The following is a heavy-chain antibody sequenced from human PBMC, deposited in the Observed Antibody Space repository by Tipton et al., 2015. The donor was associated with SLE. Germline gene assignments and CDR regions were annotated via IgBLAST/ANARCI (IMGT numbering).Heavy chain of an antibody. J-gene: IGHJ4*02. CDR2: IYHSGST. Sequence: SLRLSCAASGFTFSSYWMSWVRQPPGKGLEWIGEIYHSGSTNYNPSLKSRVTISVDKSKNQFSLKLSSVTAADTAVYYCARVPPEGQQSVYWGQGTLVTVSS. V-gene: IGHV4-4*02. D-gene: IGHD6-13*01. CDR3: ARVPPEGQQSVY. CDR1: GFTFSSYW.